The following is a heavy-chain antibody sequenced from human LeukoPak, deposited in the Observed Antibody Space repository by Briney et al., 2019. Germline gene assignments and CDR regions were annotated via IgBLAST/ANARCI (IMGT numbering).Heavy chain of an antibody. D-gene: IGHD3-16*01. CDR2: IYTNGST. CDR1: GGSLSGYH. V-gene: IGHV4-4*07. CDR3: ARDVIIRSGGIATTSYFDY. Sequence: PSETLSLTCSVSGGSLSGYHWTWIRQPAGKGLEWIGRIYTNGSTNFNSSLRGRITMSVDTSKNQFSLNLNSVTAADTAVYYCARDVIIRSGGIATTSYFDYWGRGALVTVSA. J-gene: IGHJ4*02.